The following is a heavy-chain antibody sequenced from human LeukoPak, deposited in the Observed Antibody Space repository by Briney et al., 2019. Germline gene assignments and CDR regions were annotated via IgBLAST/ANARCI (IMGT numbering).Heavy chain of an antibody. CDR3: ASPEWGEYSSGWYDAAFDI. CDR1: GGSFSGYY. Sequence: PSETLSLTCAVYGGSFSGYYWSWIRQPPGKGLEWIGEINHSGSTNYNPSLKSRVTISVDTSKNQFSLKLSSVTAADTAVYYCASPEWGEYSSGWYDAAFDIWGQGTMVIVSS. V-gene: IGHV4-34*01. D-gene: IGHD6-19*01. J-gene: IGHJ3*02. CDR2: INHSGST.